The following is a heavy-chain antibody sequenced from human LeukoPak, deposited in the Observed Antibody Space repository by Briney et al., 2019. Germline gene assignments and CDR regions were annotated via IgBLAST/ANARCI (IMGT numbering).Heavy chain of an antibody. CDR2: IWYDGSNK. Sequence: GGSLRLSCAASGFTFSSYGMHWVRQAPGKGLEWVAVIWYDGSNKYYADSVKGRFTISRDNAKNSLYLQMNSLRAEDTAVYYCARAVDVWGKGTTVTVSS. V-gene: IGHV3-33*01. J-gene: IGHJ6*04. CDR1: GFTFSSYG. CDR3: ARAVDV.